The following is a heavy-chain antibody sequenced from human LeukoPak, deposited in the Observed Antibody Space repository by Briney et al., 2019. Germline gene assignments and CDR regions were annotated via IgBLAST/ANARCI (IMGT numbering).Heavy chain of an antibody. Sequence: PGGSLRLSCAASGFTFDDYGMSWVRQVPGKGLEWISYIGISSGNTKYADSVKGRFTISRDKARNSLYLQMNSLRVEDTAVYYCARDHRYAFDNWGHGTLVTVSS. CDR1: GFTFDDYG. D-gene: IGHD5-12*01. CDR2: IGISSGNT. V-gene: IGHV3-11*06. J-gene: IGHJ4*01. CDR3: ARDHRYAFDN.